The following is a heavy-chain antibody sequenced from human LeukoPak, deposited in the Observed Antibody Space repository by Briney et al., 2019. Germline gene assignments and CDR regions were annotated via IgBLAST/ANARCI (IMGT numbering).Heavy chain of an antibody. D-gene: IGHD1-1*01. CDR2: INTNIGNS. V-gene: IGHV7-4-1*02. Sequence: GGSVKGFCKAFGYTLHKYAMSWVGPAPGQGLEWVGWINTNIGNSTYAQGFTGRFVFSLDTSVSTAYLQISSLKAEDTAVYYCARHWRLFDFWGQGTLVTVSP. CDR1: GYTLHKYA. J-gene: IGHJ4*02. CDR3: ARHWRLFDF.